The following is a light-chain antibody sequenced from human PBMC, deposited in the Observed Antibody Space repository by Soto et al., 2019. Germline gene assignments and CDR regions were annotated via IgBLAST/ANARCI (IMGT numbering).Light chain of an antibody. Sequence: AIPMTQSPSSLSASVGDTVTITCRASQDIRNDLGWYQQRPGKAPKFLIYGASNLQSGVPLRFSGSGSGTDFTLTISSLQPEDFATYYCLQDYTYPRTFGQGTKVEIK. CDR3: LQDYTYPRT. J-gene: IGKJ1*01. V-gene: IGKV1-6*01. CDR2: GAS. CDR1: QDIRND.